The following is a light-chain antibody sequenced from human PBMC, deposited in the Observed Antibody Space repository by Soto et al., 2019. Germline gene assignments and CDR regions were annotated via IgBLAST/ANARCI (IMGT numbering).Light chain of an antibody. V-gene: IGKV1-16*01. J-gene: IGKJ5*01. Sequence: DIQMTQSPSSLSASVGDRVTISCRATQGISSHLAWFQQKPGRAPKSLIFAAFNLQSGVPSRFSGSGSVTDFTLTISSLQPEDFGTYYCQQYSRYPITFGQGTRLEIK. CDR1: QGISSH. CDR2: AAF. CDR3: QQYSRYPIT.